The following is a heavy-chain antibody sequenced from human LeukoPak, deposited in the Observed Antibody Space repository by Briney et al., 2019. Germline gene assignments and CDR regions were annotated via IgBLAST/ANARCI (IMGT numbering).Heavy chain of an antibody. CDR1: GFTFSSYS. D-gene: IGHD2-2*01. V-gene: IGHV3-48*04. Sequence: GGSLRLSCAASGFTFSSYSMNWVRQAPGKGLEWVSYISSSSSTIYYADSVKGRFTISRDNAKNSLYLQMNSLRAEDTAVYYCAREMVVAVPAATRPYYYYYMDVWGKGTTVTVSS. CDR2: ISSSSSTI. CDR3: AREMVVAVPAATRPYYYYYMDV. J-gene: IGHJ6*03.